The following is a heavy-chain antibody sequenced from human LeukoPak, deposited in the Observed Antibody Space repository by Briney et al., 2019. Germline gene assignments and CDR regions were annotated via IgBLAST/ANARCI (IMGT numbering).Heavy chain of an antibody. D-gene: IGHD6-19*01. J-gene: IGHJ4*02. CDR3: ATPIFQTSIAVALLDY. Sequence: GGSLRLSCAASGFTFSSYGMHWVRQAPGKGLEWVAVISYDGSNKYYADSVKGRFTISRDNSKNTLYLQMNSLRAEDTAVYYCATPIFQTSIAVALLDYWGQGTLVTVSS. V-gene: IGHV3-30*03. CDR1: GFTFSSYG. CDR2: ISYDGSNK.